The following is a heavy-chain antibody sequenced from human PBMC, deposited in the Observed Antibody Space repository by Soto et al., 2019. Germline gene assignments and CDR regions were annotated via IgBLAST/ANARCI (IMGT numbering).Heavy chain of an antibody. J-gene: IGHJ4*02. V-gene: IGHV3-15*07. Sequence: GGSLRLSCAASGFALTYAWMNWVRQAPGKGLEWVGRIKSKTDGGTTDYAAPVKGRFTISRDDSKNTLYLQMNSLKTEDTAVYYCTTDSSGIAVAGILDYWGQGTLVTV. D-gene: IGHD6-19*01. CDR3: TTDSSGIAVAGILDY. CDR1: GFALTYAW. CDR2: IKSKTDGGTT.